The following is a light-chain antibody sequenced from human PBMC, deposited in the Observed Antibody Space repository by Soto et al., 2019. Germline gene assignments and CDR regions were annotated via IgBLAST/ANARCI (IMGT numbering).Light chain of an antibody. CDR3: QSYDSSNLNWV. Sequence: NFMLTQPHSVSESPGKTVTISCTRSSGSIASNYVQWYQQRPDSAPTTVIYEDNQRPSGVPDRFSGSIDSSSNSASLTISGLKTEDEADYYCQSYDSSNLNWVFGGGTKLTVL. CDR1: SGSIASNY. CDR2: EDN. J-gene: IGLJ3*02. V-gene: IGLV6-57*04.